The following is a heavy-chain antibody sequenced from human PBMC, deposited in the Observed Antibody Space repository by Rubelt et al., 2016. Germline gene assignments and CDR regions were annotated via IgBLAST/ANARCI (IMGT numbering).Heavy chain of an antibody. D-gene: IGHD3-22*01. CDR3: ARGKEGLGVTMMDY. V-gene: IGHV3-66*01. CDR2: IYSGGST. J-gene: IGHJ4*02. CDR1: GFTVSSNY. Sequence: EVQLVESGGGLVQPGGSLRLSCAASGFTVSSNYMSWVRQAPGKGLEWVSVIYSGGSTYYADSVKGRFTISRGNSKNTLDLQMNSLRAEDTAVYYCARGKEGLGVTMMDYWGQGTLVTVSS.